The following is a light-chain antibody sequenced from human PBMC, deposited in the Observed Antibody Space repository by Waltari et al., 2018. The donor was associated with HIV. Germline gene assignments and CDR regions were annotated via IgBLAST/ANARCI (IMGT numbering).Light chain of an antibody. CDR2: STS. J-gene: IGKJ2*01. CDR3: LQDYIFPYT. CDR1: QGLGND. Sequence: AIQMTQSPSSLSASVGDRVTISCRASQGLGNDLSWYQQIPGKAPKLLIYSTSTVESGVSSRFSGGGSDTDFTLTISSLQPEDFATYYCLQDYIFPYTFGQGTKLEIK. V-gene: IGKV1-6*01.